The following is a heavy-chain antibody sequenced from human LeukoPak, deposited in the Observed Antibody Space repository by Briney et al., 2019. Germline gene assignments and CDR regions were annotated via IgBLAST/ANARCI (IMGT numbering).Heavy chain of an antibody. CDR2: IYYSGST. D-gene: IGHD3-22*01. CDR1: GGSISSYY. Sequence: SETLSLTCTVSGGSISSYYWSWIRQPPGKGLEWIGYIYYSGSTNYNPSLKSRVTTSVDTSKNQFSLKLSSVTAADTAVYYCAKSTYYYDTFVNAFDLWGQGTVVTVSS. J-gene: IGHJ3*01. CDR3: AKSTYYYDTFVNAFDL. V-gene: IGHV4-59*12.